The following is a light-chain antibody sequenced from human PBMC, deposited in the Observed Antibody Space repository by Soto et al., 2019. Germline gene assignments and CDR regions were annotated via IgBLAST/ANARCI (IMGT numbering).Light chain of an antibody. J-gene: IGKJ2*01. CDR1: QSVSSSY. CDR3: QQYGSSPPYT. CDR2: GAS. Sequence: EIVLTQSPGILSLSPGERATLSCRASQSVSSSYLAWYQQKPGQAPRLLIYGASNRATGIPGRFSASGSKTNFTLTISRLEPEDLAVYYCQQYGSSPPYTFGQGTKLEIK. V-gene: IGKV3-20*01.